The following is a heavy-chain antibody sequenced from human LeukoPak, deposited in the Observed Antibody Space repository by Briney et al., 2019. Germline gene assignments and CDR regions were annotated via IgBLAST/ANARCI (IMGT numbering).Heavy chain of an antibody. Sequence: GGSLRLSCAASGFTFSSYAMSWVRQAPGKGLEWVSAISGSGGSTYYADSVKGRFTISRDNSKNTLYLQMNSLRADDTAVYYCAKVGSTVTTYYYYYMDVWSKGTTVTVSS. CDR3: AKVGSTVTTYYYYYMDV. CDR2: ISGSGGST. CDR1: GFTFSSYA. J-gene: IGHJ6*03. D-gene: IGHD4-11*01. V-gene: IGHV3-23*01.